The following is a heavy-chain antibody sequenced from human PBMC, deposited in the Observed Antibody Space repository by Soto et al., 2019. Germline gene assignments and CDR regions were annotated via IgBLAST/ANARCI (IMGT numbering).Heavy chain of an antibody. CDR3: ATDSWVRASNKRDFAY. V-gene: IGHV1-3*01. D-gene: IGHD2-21*01. CDR1: GYTITNHA. J-gene: IGHJ4*01. Sequence: VQLVQSGAEVKKPGASVKDSCKASGYTITNHALYWVRQAPGPRLEWMGWTNAGNGNTKDSQTFQGRVTLTRDTSAGTAYMELSSLRSEDTAVYCCATDSWVRASNKRDFAYWGQGNRVTVSS. CDR2: TNAGNGNT.